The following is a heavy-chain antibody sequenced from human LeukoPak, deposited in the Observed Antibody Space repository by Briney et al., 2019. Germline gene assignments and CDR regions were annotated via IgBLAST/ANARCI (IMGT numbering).Heavy chain of an antibody. Sequence: SGPTLVNPTQTLTLTCTFSGLSLSTSGVGVGWIRQPPGKALEWLALIYWDDDKRYSPSLKSRLTITKDTSKNQVVLTMTNMDPVDTATYYCAHAISIAAAPYYFDYWGQGTLVTVSS. V-gene: IGHV2-5*02. CDR2: IYWDDDK. CDR3: AHAISIAAAPYYFDY. CDR1: GLSLSTSGVG. D-gene: IGHD6-13*01. J-gene: IGHJ4*02.